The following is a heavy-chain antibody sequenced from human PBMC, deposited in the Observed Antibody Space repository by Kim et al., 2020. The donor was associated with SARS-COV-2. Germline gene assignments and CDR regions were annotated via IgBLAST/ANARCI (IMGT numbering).Heavy chain of an antibody. Sequence: SETLSLTCAVYGGSFNEYYWTWIRQPPGKGLEWIGEINHSGSTNYNPSLKSRVSISVDTSKNQFSLELTSVTAADTAVYYCARGYGESRRYYGGQGTLVT. CDR1: GGSFNEYY. D-gene: IGHD3-10*01. V-gene: IGHV4-34*01. CDR2: INHSGST. CDR3: ARGYGESRRYY. J-gene: IGHJ4*02.